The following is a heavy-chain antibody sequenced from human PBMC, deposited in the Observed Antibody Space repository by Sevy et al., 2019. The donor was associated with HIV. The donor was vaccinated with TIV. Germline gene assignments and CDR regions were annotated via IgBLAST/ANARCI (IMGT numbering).Heavy chain of an antibody. CDR2: IIPTFGTA. Sequence: ASVKVSCKASGGTFSSYAISWVRQAPGQGLEWMGGIIPTFGTANYAQKFQGRVTITADESTSTAYMELSSLRSEDTAVYYCARAKNYYDSSGYVGPFDYWGQGTLVTVSS. CDR3: ARAKNYYDSSGYVGPFDY. CDR1: GGTFSSYA. V-gene: IGHV1-69*13. D-gene: IGHD3-22*01. J-gene: IGHJ4*02.